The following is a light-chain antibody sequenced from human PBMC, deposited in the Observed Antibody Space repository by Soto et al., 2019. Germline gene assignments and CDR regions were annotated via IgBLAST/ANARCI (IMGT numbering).Light chain of an antibody. V-gene: IGKV3-15*01. CDR2: DTS. Sequence: EVVMTQSPATLSVSPGEGVTPSCRASQGIGDTLAWYQQKPGQTPRVIIYDTSTRAADIPARFSGSGYGTYFTLTISSLQSEDFAVYYCQQYNIWRSITFGPGTRLEIK. J-gene: IGKJ5*01. CDR3: QQYNIWRSIT. CDR1: QGIGDT.